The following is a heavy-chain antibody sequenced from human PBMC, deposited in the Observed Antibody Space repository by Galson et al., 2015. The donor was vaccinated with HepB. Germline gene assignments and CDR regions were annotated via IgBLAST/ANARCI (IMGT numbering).Heavy chain of an antibody. CDR2: ITGSSSSV. Sequence: SLRLSCAASGFTFNTYAINWVRQAPGKGLEWISSITGSSSSVYYADSVKGRFTVSRDNARDTLFLQMNSLRADDTAVYYCARDYRPHVGSGSYYPNYFDSWGQGTLVTVSS. CDR1: GFTFNTYA. CDR3: ARDYRPHVGSGSYYPNYFDS. D-gene: IGHD3-10*01. J-gene: IGHJ4*02. V-gene: IGHV3-21*01.